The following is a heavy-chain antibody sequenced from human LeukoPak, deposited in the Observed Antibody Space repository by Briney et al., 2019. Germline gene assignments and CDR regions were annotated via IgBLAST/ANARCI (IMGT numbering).Heavy chain of an antibody. J-gene: IGHJ4*02. CDR2: IDTSGTSI. D-gene: IGHD4-17*01. Sequence: QPGGSLRLSCAASGFTFSSSEMNWVRQAPGKGLEWVSFIDTSGTSIHYADSVKGRFTISRDNAENSLYLQMNSLSVEDTAVYYCARQGPYGDLNYWGQGTLVTVSS. V-gene: IGHV3-48*03. CDR3: ARQGPYGDLNY. CDR1: GFTFSSSE.